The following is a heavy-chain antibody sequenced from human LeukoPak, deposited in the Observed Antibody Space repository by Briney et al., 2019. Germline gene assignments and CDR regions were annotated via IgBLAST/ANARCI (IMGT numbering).Heavy chain of an antibody. CDR1: GFTFSGYD. CDR3: VRDKLGGAFDV. J-gene: IGHJ3*01. D-gene: IGHD1-7*01. CDR2: ITRSSGTI. Sequence: GGSLRLSCAASGFTFSGYDMNWVRQAPGKGLEWVSFITRSSGTIYYAVSVKGRFTVSRDNAESSLYLQMNSLRDEDTAVYSCVRDKLGGAFDVWGHGTMVAVSS. V-gene: IGHV3-48*02.